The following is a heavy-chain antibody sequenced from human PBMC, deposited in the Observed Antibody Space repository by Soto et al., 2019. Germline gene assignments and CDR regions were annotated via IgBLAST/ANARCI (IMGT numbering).Heavy chain of an antibody. V-gene: IGHV1-69*01. J-gene: IGHJ6*02. CDR2: SIPIFGTA. Sequence: QVHLVESGAEVKKPASSVKVSCKASGGTFNNYPITWVRQAPGEGLEWMGGSIPIFGTANYAQNFQGRVTISVDESTSTAYMELSSLRSEDTAVYYCARGRGYSGDDHYYYFDMDVWGQGTTVTVSS. CDR1: GGTFNNYP. D-gene: IGHD5-12*01. CDR3: ARGRGYSGDDHYYYFDMDV.